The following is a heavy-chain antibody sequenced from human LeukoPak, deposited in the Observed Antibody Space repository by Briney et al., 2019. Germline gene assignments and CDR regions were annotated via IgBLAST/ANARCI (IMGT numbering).Heavy chain of an antibody. CDR3: ARDSGGSSGWYYFDY. CDR2: ISSSSSSI. V-gene: IGHV3-48*02. D-gene: IGHD6-13*01. CDR1: EFTFSNFG. J-gene: IGHJ4*02. Sequence: GGSLRLSCAASEFTFSNFGMNWVRQAPGKGLEWVSYISSSSSSIYYADSVRGRVTISRDNAKNSLYLQMDSLRDEDTAVYYCARDSGGSSGWYYFDYWGQGTPVTVSS.